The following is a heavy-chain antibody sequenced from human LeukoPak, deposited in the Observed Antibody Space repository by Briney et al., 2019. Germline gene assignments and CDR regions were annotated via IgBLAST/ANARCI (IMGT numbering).Heavy chain of an antibody. J-gene: IGHJ3*02. CDR3: TTDGEYCSGGSCYGGAFDI. V-gene: IGHV3-15*01. Sequence: PGGSLRLSCAASGFTFSNAWMSWVRQAPGKGLEWVGRIKSKTDGGTTDYAAPVKGRLTISRDDSKNTLYLQMNSLKTEDTAVYYCTTDGEYCSGGSCYGGAFDIWGQGTMVTVSS. CDR2: IKSKTDGGTT. D-gene: IGHD2-15*01. CDR1: GFTFSNAW.